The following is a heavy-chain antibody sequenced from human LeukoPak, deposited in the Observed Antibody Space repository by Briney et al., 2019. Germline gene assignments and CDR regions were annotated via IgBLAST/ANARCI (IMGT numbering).Heavy chain of an antibody. CDR3: AITPRLADTAMVTIWYYFDY. J-gene: IGHJ4*02. CDR1: GGTFSSYA. Sequence: ASVKVSCKASGGTFSSYAISWVRQAPGQGLEWMGGIIPIFGTANYAQKFQGRVTITADKSTSTAYMELSSLRSEDTAVYYCAITPRLADTAMVTIWYYFDYWGQGTLVTVSS. CDR2: IIPIFGTA. V-gene: IGHV1-69*06. D-gene: IGHD5-18*01.